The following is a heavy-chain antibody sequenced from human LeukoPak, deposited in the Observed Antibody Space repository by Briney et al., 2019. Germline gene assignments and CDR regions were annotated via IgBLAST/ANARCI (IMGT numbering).Heavy chain of an antibody. Sequence: GGSLRLSCAASEFTFSSYSMNWVRQAPGKGLEWVSSISSSSSYMKYAESVRGRFTISRDNAKNSLYLHMSSLRAEDTAVYYCARLAGAGSSGFDYWGQGTLVTVSS. CDR2: ISSSSSYM. J-gene: IGHJ4*02. CDR1: EFTFSSYS. V-gene: IGHV3-21*01. CDR3: ARLAGAGSSGFDY. D-gene: IGHD1-26*01.